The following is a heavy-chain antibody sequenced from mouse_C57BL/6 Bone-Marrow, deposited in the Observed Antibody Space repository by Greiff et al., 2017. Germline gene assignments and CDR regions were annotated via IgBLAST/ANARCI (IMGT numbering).Heavy chain of an antibody. CDR2: ISSGGSYT. CDR3: ARLTTPDWYFDV. CDR1: GFTFSSYG. Sequence: EVQGVESGGDLVKPGGSLKLSCAASGFTFSSYGMSWVRQTPDKRLEWVATISSGGSYTYYPDSVKGRFTISRDNAKNTLYLQMSSLKSEDTAMYYCARLTTPDWYFDVWGTGTTVTVSS. V-gene: IGHV5-6*01. J-gene: IGHJ1*03. D-gene: IGHD1-1*01.